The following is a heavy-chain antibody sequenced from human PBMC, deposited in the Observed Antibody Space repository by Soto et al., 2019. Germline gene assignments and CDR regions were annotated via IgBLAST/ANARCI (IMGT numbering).Heavy chain of an antibody. D-gene: IGHD4-17*01. CDR3: ARQEYGDYVFLDY. J-gene: IGHJ4*02. V-gene: IGHV4-31*03. Sequence: QVQLQESGPGLVKPSQTLSLTCTVSGVSISNDVYYWTWIRQYPGKGLEWVGYIYYTGSTYYNPSLRSRVMMSVDTSKNQFSLKLSSVTAADTAVYYCARQEYGDYVFLDYWGQGTLVTVSS. CDR1: GVSISNDVYY. CDR2: IYYTGST.